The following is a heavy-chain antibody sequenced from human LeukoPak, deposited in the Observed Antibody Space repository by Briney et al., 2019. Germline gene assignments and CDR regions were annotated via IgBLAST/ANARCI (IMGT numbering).Heavy chain of an antibody. CDR1: GGSLSGYY. J-gene: IGHJ4*02. CDR3: ASTSRGYSGYVFDY. Sequence: SETLSLTCAVYGGSLSGYYWSWIRQPPGKGLEWIGEINHSGSTNYNPSLKSRVTISVDTSKNQFSLKLSSVTAADTAVYYCASTSRGYSGYVFDYWGQGTLVTVSS. V-gene: IGHV4-34*01. CDR2: INHSGST. D-gene: IGHD5-12*01.